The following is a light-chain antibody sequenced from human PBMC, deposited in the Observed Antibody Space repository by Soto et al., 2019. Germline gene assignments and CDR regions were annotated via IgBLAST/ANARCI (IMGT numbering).Light chain of an antibody. CDR3: QQYGSSAWT. V-gene: IGKV3-20*01. CDR1: QSVSSSY. J-gene: IGKJ1*01. CDR2: GAS. Sequence: EIVLTQSPGTLSLSPGERATLSCRASQSVSSSYLAWYQQKAGQAPRLLIYGASSRATGIPDRFSGSGSGTDFNFTISRLEAEDFAVYYCQQYGSSAWTFGQGTRWIS.